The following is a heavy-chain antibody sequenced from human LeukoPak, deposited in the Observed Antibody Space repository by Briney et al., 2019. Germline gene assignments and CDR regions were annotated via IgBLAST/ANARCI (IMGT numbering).Heavy chain of an antibody. CDR2: MNPNSGNT. V-gene: IGHV1-8*02. D-gene: IGHD3-22*01. Sequence: GASVKVSCKASGYTFTSYYMHWVRQAPGQGLEWMGWMNPNSGNTGYAQKFQGRVTMTRNTSISTAYMELSSLRSEDTAVYYCARVDSSGYYWYYYYGMDVWGQGTTVTVSS. J-gene: IGHJ6*02. CDR1: GYTFTSYY. CDR3: ARVDSSGYYWYYYYGMDV.